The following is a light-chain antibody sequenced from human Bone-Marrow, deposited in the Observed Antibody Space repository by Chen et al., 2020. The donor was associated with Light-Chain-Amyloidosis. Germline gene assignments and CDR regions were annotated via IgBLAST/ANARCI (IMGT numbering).Light chain of an antibody. CDR2: RDT. Sequence: SYELTQPPSVSVSPGQTATITCSGDDLPTKYAYWYQQKPGQAPVLVIHRDTERPSGISERFSGSSSATTATLTISGVQAEDEADYHCQSADSSGTYEVIFGGGTKLTVL. CDR3: QSADSSGTYEVI. V-gene: IGLV3-25*03. J-gene: IGLJ2*01. CDR1: DLPTKY.